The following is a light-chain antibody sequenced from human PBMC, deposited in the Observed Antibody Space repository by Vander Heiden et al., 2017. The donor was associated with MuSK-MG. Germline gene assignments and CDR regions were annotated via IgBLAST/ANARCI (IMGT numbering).Light chain of an antibody. CDR1: QSVSSSY. Sequence: VFTRSPGTLSLSPGERATLSCRASQSVSSSYLAWYQQKPGQAPRLLIYGASSRATGIPDRFSGSGSGTDFTLTISRLEPEDFAVYYCQQYGSSPRTFGQGTKVEIK. J-gene: IGKJ1*01. CDR3: QQYGSSPRT. V-gene: IGKV3-20*01. CDR2: GAS.